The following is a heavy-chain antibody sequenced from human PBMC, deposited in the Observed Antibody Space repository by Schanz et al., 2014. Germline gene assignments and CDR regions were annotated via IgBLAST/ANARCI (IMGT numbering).Heavy chain of an antibody. J-gene: IGHJ5*01. CDR3: AKDFTGSGIFFNS. CDR1: GFTFSSYW. D-gene: IGHD3-10*01. CDR2: IKQDGSEK. V-gene: IGHV3-7*03. Sequence: EVQLVESGGGLVQPGGSLRLSCAASGFTFSSYWMSWVRQAPGEGLEWVANIKQDGSEKYYVDSVKGRFTISRDNAKNSLYLQMNSLRAEDTAVYYCAKDFTGSGIFFNSWGQGTLVSVSS.